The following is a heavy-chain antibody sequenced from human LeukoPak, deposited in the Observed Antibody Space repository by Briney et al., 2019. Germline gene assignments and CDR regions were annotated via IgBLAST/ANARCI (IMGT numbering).Heavy chain of an antibody. D-gene: IGHD2-15*01. J-gene: IGHJ5*02. Sequence: SVKVSCKASGGTFSSYAISWVRQAPGQGLEWMGGIIPIFGTANYAQKFQGRVTIAADKFTSTAYMELSSLRSEDTAVYYCARDGGYCSGGSCYNWFDPWGQGTLVTVSS. CDR3: ARDGGYCSGGSCYNWFDP. CDR1: GGTFSSYA. V-gene: IGHV1-69*06. CDR2: IIPIFGTA.